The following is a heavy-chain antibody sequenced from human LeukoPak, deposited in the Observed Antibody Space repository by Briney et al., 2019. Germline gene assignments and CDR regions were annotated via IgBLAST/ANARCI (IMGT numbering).Heavy chain of an antibody. V-gene: IGHV3-21*01. CDR1: GFSFSSPG. Sequence: PGGSLRLSCTASGFSFSSPGMNWVRQAPGKGLEWVSSINGESTFKVYADSVKGRFTISRDNAKNSLYLQMDSLRAEDTAVYYCAKYQTGTWTSYDSSDIWGQGTLATVSS. J-gene: IGHJ3*02. CDR2: INGESTFK. D-gene: IGHD1-7*01. CDR3: AKYQTGTWTSYDSSDI.